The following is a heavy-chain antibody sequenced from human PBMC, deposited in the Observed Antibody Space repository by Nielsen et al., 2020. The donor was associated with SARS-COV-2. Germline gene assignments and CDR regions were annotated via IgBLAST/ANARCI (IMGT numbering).Heavy chain of an antibody. J-gene: IGHJ4*02. CDR3: ARLGDYGDVFDY. V-gene: IGHV1-18*01. CDR2: ISAYNGNT. D-gene: IGHD4-17*01. Sequence: WVRQAPGQGLEWMGWISAYNGNTNYAQKLQGRVTTTTDTSTSTAYMELRSLRSDDTAVYYCARLGDYGDVFDYWGQGTLVTVSS.